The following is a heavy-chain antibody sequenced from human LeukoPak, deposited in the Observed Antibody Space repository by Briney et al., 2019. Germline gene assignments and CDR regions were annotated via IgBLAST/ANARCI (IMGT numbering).Heavy chain of an antibody. V-gene: IGHV3-53*01. CDR1: GFTVSRNY. CDR2: IYSGGST. J-gene: IGHJ4*02. Sequence: GGSLGLSCAASGFTVSRNYMSWVRQTPGKGLEWVSVIYSGGSTDYADSVKGRFTISRDDSKNTLYLQMSSLRAEDTAVYYCARDGGSGWSSAFFDFWGQGTLVTVSS. D-gene: IGHD6-19*01. CDR3: ARDGGSGWSSAFFDF.